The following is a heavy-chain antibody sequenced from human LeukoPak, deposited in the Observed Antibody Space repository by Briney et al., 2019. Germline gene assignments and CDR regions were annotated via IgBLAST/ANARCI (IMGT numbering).Heavy chain of an antibody. CDR1: GDSIGSKSYY. CDR2: IYYSGST. Sequence: SETLSLTCTVSGDSIGSKSYYWGWIRQPPGKGLEWIGSIYYSGSTYYNPSLKSRVTISVDTSKNQFSLKLSSVTAADTAVYYGARSTYCSGGSCSHNWFDPWGQGTLVTVSS. J-gene: IGHJ5*02. CDR3: ARSTYCSGGSCSHNWFDP. V-gene: IGHV4-39*07. D-gene: IGHD2-15*01.